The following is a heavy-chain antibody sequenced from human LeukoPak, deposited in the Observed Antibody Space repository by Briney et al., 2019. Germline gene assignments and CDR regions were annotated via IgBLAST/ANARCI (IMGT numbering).Heavy chain of an antibody. CDR3: AKTNGPGGSGSYYNAASTSIYYYYYYMDV. D-gene: IGHD3-10*01. Sequence: GGSLRLSCAASGFTFSSYAMSWVRQAPGKGLEWVSAISGSGGSTYYADSVKGRFAISRDNSKNTLYLQMNSLRAEDTAVYYCAKTNGPGGSGSYYNAASTSIYYYYYYMDVWGKGTTVTVSS. CDR1: GFTFSSYA. J-gene: IGHJ6*03. CDR2: ISGSGGST. V-gene: IGHV3-23*01.